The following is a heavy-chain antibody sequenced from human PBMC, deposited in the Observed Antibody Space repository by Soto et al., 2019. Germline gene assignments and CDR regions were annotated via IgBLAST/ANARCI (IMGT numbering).Heavy chain of an antibody. V-gene: IGHV3-30-3*01. CDR3: ARASSGWYKDAFDI. CDR1: GFTFSSYA. D-gene: IGHD6-19*01. Sequence: QVQLVESGGGVVQPGRSLRLSCAASGFTFSSYAMHWVRQAPGKGLEWVAVISYDGSKKYYADSVKGRFTISRDNSKNTVYLQMNSLRAEDTAVYYCARASSGWYKDAFDIWGQGTMVTVSS. J-gene: IGHJ3*02. CDR2: ISYDGSKK.